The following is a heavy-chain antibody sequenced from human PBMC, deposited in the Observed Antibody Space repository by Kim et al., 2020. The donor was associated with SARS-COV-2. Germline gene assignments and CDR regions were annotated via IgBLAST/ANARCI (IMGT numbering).Heavy chain of an antibody. J-gene: IGHJ4*02. Sequence: GGSLRLSCAASGFTFSSYFMTWFRQAPGKGLEWVADIKQDGSDKYYGESVKGRFTVSRDNAKNSLFLQMNSLRADDTAVYFCARTTSSGGTYWGQGTLVT. CDR3: ARTTSSGGTY. CDR1: GFTFSSYF. D-gene: IGHD6-25*01. V-gene: IGHV3-7*01. CDR2: IKQDGSDK.